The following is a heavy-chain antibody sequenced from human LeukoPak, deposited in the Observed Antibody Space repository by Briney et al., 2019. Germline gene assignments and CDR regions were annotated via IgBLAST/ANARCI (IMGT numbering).Heavy chain of an antibody. J-gene: IGHJ4*02. Sequence: GRSLRLSCAASGFTFSSYGMHWVRQAPGKGLEWVAVISYDGSNKYYADSVKGRFTISRDNSKSTLYLQMNSLRAEDTAVYYCAKEPSYFDYWGQGTLVTVSS. V-gene: IGHV3-30*18. CDR2: ISYDGSNK. CDR3: AKEPSYFDY. CDR1: GFTFSSYG.